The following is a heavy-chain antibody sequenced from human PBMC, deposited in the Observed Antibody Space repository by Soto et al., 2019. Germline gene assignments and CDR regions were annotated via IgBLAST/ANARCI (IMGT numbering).Heavy chain of an antibody. D-gene: IGHD3-16*02. Sequence: EVQLVESGGGLVQPGGSLRLSCAASGFTFSSYSMNWVRQAPGKGLEWVSYISSSSSTIYYAASVKGRFTISRDNAKNSLYLQMNRLRAEDTAVYYCARDFYDYIWGSYRYNQYFEYWGQGTLVTVSS. CDR1: GFTFSSYS. CDR3: ARDFYDYIWGSYRYNQYFEY. J-gene: IGHJ4*02. CDR2: ISSSSSTI. V-gene: IGHV3-48*01.